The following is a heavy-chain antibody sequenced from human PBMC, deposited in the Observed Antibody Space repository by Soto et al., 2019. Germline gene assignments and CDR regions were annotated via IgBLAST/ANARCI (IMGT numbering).Heavy chain of an antibody. CDR1: GFTFSSYS. V-gene: IGHV3-48*02. D-gene: IGHD1-26*01. CDR3: ARDFAWAFDD. J-gene: IGHJ4*02. CDR2: ISANSRTI. Sequence: EVQLVESGGGLVQPGGSLRLSCVASGFTFSSYSMNWVRQAPGKGLEWVSYISANSRTIHYADSVRGRFTVSRDNAKNSLYLQMSSLRDEDTAVYYCARDFAWAFDDWGQGTLLTVSP.